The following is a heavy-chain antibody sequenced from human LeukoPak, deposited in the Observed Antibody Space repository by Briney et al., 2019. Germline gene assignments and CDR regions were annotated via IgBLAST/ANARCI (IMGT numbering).Heavy chain of an antibody. CDR1: GYTLTELS. Sequence: ASVKVSCKVSGYTLTELSMHWVRQAPGKGLEWMGGFDPEDGETIYAQKFQGRVTMTEDTSTDTAYMELSSPRSEDTAVYYCATGMVPGYCSGGSCSSSGDYWGQGTLVTVSS. CDR2: FDPEDGET. D-gene: IGHD2-15*01. CDR3: ATGMVPGYCSGGSCSSSGDY. V-gene: IGHV1-24*01. J-gene: IGHJ4*02.